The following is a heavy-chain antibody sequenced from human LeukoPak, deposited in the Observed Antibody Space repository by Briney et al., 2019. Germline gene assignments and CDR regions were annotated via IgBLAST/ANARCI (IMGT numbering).Heavy chain of an antibody. V-gene: IGHV3-15*01. CDR1: GFTFSNAW. D-gene: IGHD3-10*01. CDR3: TAVGDYYYGMDV. J-gene: IGHJ6*02. CDR2: IKSKTDGGTT. Sequence: GGSLRLSCAASGFTFSNAWMSWVRQAPGKGLEWVGRIKSKTDGGTTDYAAPVKGGFTISRDDSKNTLYLQMNSLRTEDTAVYYCTAVGDYYYGMDVWGQGTTVTVSS.